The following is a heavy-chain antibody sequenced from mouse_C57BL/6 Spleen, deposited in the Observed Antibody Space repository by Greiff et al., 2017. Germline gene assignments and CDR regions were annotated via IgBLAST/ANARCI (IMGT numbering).Heavy chain of an antibody. V-gene: IGHV14-1*01. CDR2: IDPEDGDT. J-gene: IGHJ2*01. CDR3: TTSGYSNSYFDY. D-gene: IGHD2-5*01. Sequence: VQLQQSGAELVRPGASVKLSCTASGFNIKDYYMHWVKQRPEQGLEWIGRIDPEDGDTEYAPKFQGKATMTADTSSNPAYLQLSSLTSEDTAVYYCTTSGYSNSYFDYWGQGTTLTVSS. CDR1: GFNIKDYY.